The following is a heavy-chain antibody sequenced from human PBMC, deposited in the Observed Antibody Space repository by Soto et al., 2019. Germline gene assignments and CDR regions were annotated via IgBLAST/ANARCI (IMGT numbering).Heavy chain of an antibody. V-gene: IGHV1-46*01. D-gene: IGHD2-15*01. Sequence: GASVKVSCKASGYTFTSYYMHWVRQAPGQGLEWMGIINPSGGSTSYAQKFQGRVTMTRDTSTSTVYMELSSLRSEDTAVYHCARELVGVRRALYYYYGMDVWGQGTTVTVSS. J-gene: IGHJ6*02. CDR3: ARELVGVRRALYYYYGMDV. CDR2: INPSGGST. CDR1: GYTFTSYY.